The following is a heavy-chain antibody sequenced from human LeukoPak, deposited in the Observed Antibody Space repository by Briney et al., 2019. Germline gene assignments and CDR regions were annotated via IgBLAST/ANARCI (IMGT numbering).Heavy chain of an antibody. CDR2: INPNSGGT. V-gene: IGHV1-2*02. CDR3: ARDGGFTMVRGVPNWFDP. J-gene: IGHJ5*02. Sequence: GGSVKVSCKASGYTFTGYYMHWVRQAPGQGLEWMGWINPNSGGTNYAQKFQGRVTMTRDTSISTAYMELSRLRSDDTAVYYCARDGGFTMVRGVPNWFDPWGQGTLVTVSS. CDR1: GYTFTGYY. D-gene: IGHD3-10*01.